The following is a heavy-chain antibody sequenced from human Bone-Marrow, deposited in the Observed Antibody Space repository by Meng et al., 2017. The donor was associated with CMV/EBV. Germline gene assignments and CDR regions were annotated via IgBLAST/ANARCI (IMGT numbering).Heavy chain of an antibody. CDR1: GDTISSSSYY. Sequence: GSLRLSCTVSGDTISSSSYYWVWIRQPPGKGLEWIGSIYYSGSTYYNPSLKSRVTISVDTSKNQFSLKLSSVTAADTAVYYCARSEYDFWSGSDYYYGMDVWGQGTTVTVSS. V-gene: IGHV4-39*07. J-gene: IGHJ6*02. CDR2: IYYSGST. CDR3: ARSEYDFWSGSDYYYGMDV. D-gene: IGHD3-3*01.